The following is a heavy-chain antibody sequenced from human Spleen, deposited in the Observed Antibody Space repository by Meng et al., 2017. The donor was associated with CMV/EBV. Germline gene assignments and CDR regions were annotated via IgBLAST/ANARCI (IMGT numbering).Heavy chain of an antibody. CDR3: AREGVYSTSSGSWGGMDV. D-gene: IGHD6-6*01. Sequence: SETLSLTCSVSGYSISSGYYWGWIRQPPGKGLEWIGSIFHSGTTYYNPSLKSRVTLSVDTSKNQCSLKLSSVTAADTALYYCAREGVYSTSSGSWGGMDVWGQGTTVTVSS. V-gene: IGHV4-38-2*02. J-gene: IGHJ6*02. CDR2: IFHSGTT. CDR1: GYSISSGYY.